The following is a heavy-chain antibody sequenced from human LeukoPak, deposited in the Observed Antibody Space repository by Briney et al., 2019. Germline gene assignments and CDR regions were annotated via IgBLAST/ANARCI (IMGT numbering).Heavy chain of an antibody. D-gene: IGHD6-19*01. V-gene: IGHV1-69*04. J-gene: IGHJ4*02. CDR2: IIPILGIA. CDR1: VGTFSSYA. Sequence: GASVKVSCKASVGTFSSYAISWVRQAPGQGLEWMGRIIPILGIANYAQKFQGRVTITADKSTSTAYMELSSLRSEDTAVYYCARANQQWLVFDYWGQGTLVTVSS. CDR3: ARANQQWLVFDY.